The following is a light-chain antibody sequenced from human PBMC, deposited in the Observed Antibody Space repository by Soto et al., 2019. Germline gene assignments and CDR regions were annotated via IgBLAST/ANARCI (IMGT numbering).Light chain of an antibody. CDR3: CSYAGSYTLWV. CDR2: DVN. Sequence: QSALTQPRSVSGSPGQSVTISCTGTSSDVGDYNYVSWYQQHPGNAPKLMIYDVNKRPSGVPDRFSGSKSGNTASLTISGLQAEDEADYYCCSYAGSYTLWVFGGGTKLTVL. J-gene: IGLJ3*02. V-gene: IGLV2-11*01. CDR1: SSDVGDYNY.